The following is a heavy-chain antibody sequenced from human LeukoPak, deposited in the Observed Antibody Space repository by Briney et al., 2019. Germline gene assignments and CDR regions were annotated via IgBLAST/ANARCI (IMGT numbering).Heavy chain of an antibody. CDR1: GFTFNTYA. Sequence: GGSLRLSCAASGFTFNTYAMSWVRQAPGKGLEWVSAISGSGGSTYYADSVKGRFTISRDNSKNTLYLQMNSLRAEDTAVYYCARDPGDSSGYEFDYWGQGTLVTVSS. CDR2: ISGSGGST. V-gene: IGHV3-23*01. J-gene: IGHJ4*02. CDR3: ARDPGDSSGYEFDY. D-gene: IGHD3-22*01.